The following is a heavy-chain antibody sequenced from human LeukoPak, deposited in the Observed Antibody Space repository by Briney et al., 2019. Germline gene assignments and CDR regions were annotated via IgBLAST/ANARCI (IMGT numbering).Heavy chain of an antibody. Sequence: GGSLRLSCAASGFTFSSYGMHWVRQAPGKGLEWVAVISYDGSNKYYADSVKGRFTISRDNSKNTLYLQMNSLRAEDTAVYYCAGSQLLHYYGMDVWGQGTTVTVSS. CDR1: GFTFSSYG. CDR2: ISYDGSNK. J-gene: IGHJ6*02. V-gene: IGHV3-30*03. CDR3: AGSQLLHYYGMDV. D-gene: IGHD2-15*01.